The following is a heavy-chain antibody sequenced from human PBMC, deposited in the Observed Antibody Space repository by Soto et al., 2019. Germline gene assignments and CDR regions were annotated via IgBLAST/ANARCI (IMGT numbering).Heavy chain of an antibody. CDR1: GYTFTSDG. Sequence: QVQLVQSGAEVKKPGASVKVSCKASGYTFTSDGISWVRQAPGQGLEWMGWISVYNRKTNYVEEFKERVSMTTDTSTNTAYLELRRLRSEDTAMYYCARVSPTTSATIHHWGQGTLVTVSS. V-gene: IGHV1-18*01. CDR3: ARVSPTTSATIHH. J-gene: IGHJ4*02. CDR2: ISVYNRKT. D-gene: IGHD1-1*01.